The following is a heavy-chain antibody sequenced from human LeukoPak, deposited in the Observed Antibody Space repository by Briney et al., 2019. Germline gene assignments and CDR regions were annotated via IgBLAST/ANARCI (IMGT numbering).Heavy chain of an antibody. CDR1: GYSFSSGSY. Sequence: KPSETLSLTCAVSGYSFSSGSYWGWLQQSPGKLLGWAGIIFHSGNSYYTPSLKSRHTISVDTSKNQFSLKLTSVTAADTAVYYCVREWELLHTPFDLWGQGTLVTVSS. CDR3: VREWELLHTPFDL. V-gene: IGHV4-38-2*02. J-gene: IGHJ4*02. D-gene: IGHD1-26*01. CDR2: IFHSGNS.